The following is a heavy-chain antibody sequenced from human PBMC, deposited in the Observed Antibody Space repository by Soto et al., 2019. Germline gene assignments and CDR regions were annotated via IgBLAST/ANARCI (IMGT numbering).Heavy chain of an antibody. V-gene: IGHV4-59*01. CDR3: ARLYYDYIWGSYRSYYYYMDV. Sequence: SETLSLTRTVSGGSISSYDWSWIRQPPEKGLEWIGYIYYGGSTNYNPSLKSRVTISVDTSKNQFSLKLSSVTAADTAVYYCARLYYDYIWGSYRSYYYYMDVWGKGTTVTVSS. CDR2: IYYGGST. CDR1: GGSISSYD. D-gene: IGHD3-16*02. J-gene: IGHJ6*03.